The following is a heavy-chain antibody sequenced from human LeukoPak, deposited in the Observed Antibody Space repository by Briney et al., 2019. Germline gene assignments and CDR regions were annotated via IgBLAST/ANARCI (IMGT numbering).Heavy chain of an antibody. J-gene: IGHJ4*02. CDR3: ARDTRGWQLGARGYYFDY. CDR1: GFTFSSYS. CDR2: ISSSSSYI. Sequence: RGSLRLSCAASGFTFSSYSMNWVRQAPGKGLEWVSSISSSSSYIYYADSVKGRFTISRDNAKNSLYLQMNSLRAEDTAVYYCARDTRGWQLGARGYYFDYWGQGTLVTVSS. V-gene: IGHV3-21*01. D-gene: IGHD6-6*01.